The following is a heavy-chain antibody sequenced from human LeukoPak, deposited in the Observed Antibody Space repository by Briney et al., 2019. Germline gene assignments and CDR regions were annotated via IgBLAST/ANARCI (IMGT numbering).Heavy chain of an antibody. V-gene: IGHV4-59*01. CDR2: IYYSGST. D-gene: IGHD1-26*01. CDR1: GGSISSYY. J-gene: IGHJ6*03. CDR3: ARWGARDYYYYMDV. Sequence: PSETLSLTCTVSGGSISSYYWSWIRQPPGKGLEWNGYIYYSGSTNYNPSLKSRVTISVDTSKNQFSLKLSSVTAADTAVYYCARWGARDYYYYMDVWGKGTTVTVSS.